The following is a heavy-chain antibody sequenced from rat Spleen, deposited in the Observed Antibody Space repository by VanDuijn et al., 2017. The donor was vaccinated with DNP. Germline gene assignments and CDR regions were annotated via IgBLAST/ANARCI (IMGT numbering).Heavy chain of an antibody. CDR3: TSRYGGYNDY. D-gene: IGHD1-11*01. Sequence: QVQLKESGPGLVQPSQTLSLTCTVSGFSLTSNSVHWVRQPPGKGLEWVGAIWSGGSTDYNSALKSRLSISRDTSKSQVFLKMNSLQTEDTAIYFCTSRYGGYNDYWGQGVMVTVSS. CDR1: GFSLTSNS. V-gene: IGHV2-1*01. CDR2: IWSGGST. J-gene: IGHJ2*01.